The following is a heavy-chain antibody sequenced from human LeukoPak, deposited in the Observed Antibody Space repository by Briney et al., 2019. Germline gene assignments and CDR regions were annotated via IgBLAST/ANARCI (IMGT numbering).Heavy chain of an antibody. CDR3: ARVRGRYYFDY. CDR1: GFTFSSYA. J-gene: IGHJ4*02. CDR2: ISYDGSNK. V-gene: IGHV3-30-3*01. Sequence: GGSLRPSCAASGFTFSSYAMHWVRQAPGKGLEWVAVISYDGSNKYYADSVKGRFTISRDNSKNTLYLQMNSLRAEDTAVYYCARVRGRYYFDYWGQGTLVTVSS. D-gene: IGHD5-12*01.